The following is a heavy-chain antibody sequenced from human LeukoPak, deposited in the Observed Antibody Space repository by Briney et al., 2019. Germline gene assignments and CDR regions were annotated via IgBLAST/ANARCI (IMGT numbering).Heavy chain of an antibody. CDR3: ASRHYYYDSSGYPPEGDAFDI. J-gene: IGHJ3*02. CDR2: IYPGDSDT. V-gene: IGHV5-51*01. CDR1: GYSFTSYW. Sequence: GESLKISCKGSGYSFTSYWIGWVRQMPGKGLEWMGIIYPGDSDTRYSPSSQGQVTISADKSISTAYLQWSSLKASDTAMYYCASRHYYYDSSGYPPEGDAFDIWGQGTMVTVSS. D-gene: IGHD3-22*01.